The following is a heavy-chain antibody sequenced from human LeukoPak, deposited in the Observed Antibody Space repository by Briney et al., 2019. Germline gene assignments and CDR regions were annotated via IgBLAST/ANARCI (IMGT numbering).Heavy chain of an antibody. V-gene: IGHV5-51*01. D-gene: IGHD2-21*01. CDR2: IYPGDSDT. Sequence: GESLKISCKASRYSFSSYWIGWVRQMPGKGLEWMGIIYPGDSDTRYSPSFQGQVTMSADKSISTAYLQWSSLRASDSAIYYCARVVNLSFDYWGQGTLVTVSS. CDR3: ARVVNLSFDY. CDR1: RYSFSSYW. J-gene: IGHJ4*02.